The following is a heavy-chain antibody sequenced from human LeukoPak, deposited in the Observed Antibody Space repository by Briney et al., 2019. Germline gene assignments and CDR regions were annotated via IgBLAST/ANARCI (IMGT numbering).Heavy chain of an antibody. CDR3: ARHERGSSWYNWFDP. D-gene: IGHD6-13*01. CDR1: GGSISRSSYY. V-gene: IGHV4-39*01. CDR2: MYYSGSA. J-gene: IGHJ5*02. Sequence: SETLSLTCTVSGGSISRSSYYWGWIRQPPGKGLEWIGSMYYSGSAYYNSSLKSRVTISVDTFKNQFSLKLSSVTAADTAVYYCARHERGSSWYNWFDPWGQGTLVTVSS.